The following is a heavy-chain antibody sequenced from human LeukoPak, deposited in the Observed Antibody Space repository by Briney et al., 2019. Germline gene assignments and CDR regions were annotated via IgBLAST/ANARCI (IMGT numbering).Heavy chain of an antibody. CDR1: GFTFSSYS. CDR3: ARDHDFWSGYEDY. V-gene: IGHV3-21*01. D-gene: IGHD3-3*01. J-gene: IGHJ4*02. Sequence: PGGSLRLSCAASGFTFSSYSMNWVRQAPGKGLEWVSSISSSSSYIYYADSVKGRFTISRDNAKNSLYLQMNSLRAEDTAVYYCARDHDFWSGYEDYWGQGTLVTVSS. CDR2: ISSSSSYI.